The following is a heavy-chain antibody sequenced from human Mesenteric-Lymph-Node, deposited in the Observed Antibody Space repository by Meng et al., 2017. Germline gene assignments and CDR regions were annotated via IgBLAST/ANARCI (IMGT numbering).Heavy chain of an antibody. CDR1: GFTFSSYG. Sequence: GGSLRLSCAASGFTFSSYGMHWVRQAPGKGLEWVAVIWYDGSNKYYADSVKGRFTISRDNSKNTLYLQMNSLRAEDTAVYYCARDGPHNWFDPWGQGTLVTVSS. J-gene: IGHJ5*02. CDR3: ARDGPHNWFDP. V-gene: IGHV3-33*01. CDR2: IWYDGSNK.